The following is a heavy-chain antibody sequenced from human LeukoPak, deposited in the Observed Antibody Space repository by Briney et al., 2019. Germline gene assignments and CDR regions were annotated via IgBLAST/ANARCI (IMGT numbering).Heavy chain of an antibody. J-gene: IGHJ4*02. Sequence: PSETLSLTGAVSGGSISSGGYSWSWIRQPPGKGLEWIGYIYHSGSTYYNPSLKSRVTISVDRSKNQFSLKLSSVPAADTAVYYCARVGYCSSTSCPFDYWGQGTLVTVSS. D-gene: IGHD2-2*01. CDR2: IYHSGST. V-gene: IGHV4-30-2*01. CDR3: ARVGYCSSTSCPFDY. CDR1: GGSISSGGYS.